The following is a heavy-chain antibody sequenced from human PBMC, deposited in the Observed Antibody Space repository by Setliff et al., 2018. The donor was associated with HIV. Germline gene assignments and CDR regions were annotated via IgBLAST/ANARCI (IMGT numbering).Heavy chain of an antibody. Sequence: PGGSLRLSCAGSGFTFSNAWMSWIRQAPGKGLEWVARLKSNAEGGTADYAAPVRRRFTISRDDSKNTLYLLMNSLRAEDTAVYYCAKHECSGGCYYYMDVWGKGIMVTVSS. J-gene: IGHJ6*03. CDR3: AKHECSGGCYYYMDV. D-gene: IGHD2-15*01. V-gene: IGHV3-15*01. CDR1: GFTFSNAW. CDR2: LKSNAEGGTA.